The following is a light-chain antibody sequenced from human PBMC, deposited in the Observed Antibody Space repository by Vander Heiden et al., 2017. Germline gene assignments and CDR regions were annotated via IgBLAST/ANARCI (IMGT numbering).Light chain of an antibody. V-gene: IGKV1-27*01. J-gene: IGKJ2*01. CDR2: AAS. CDR1: QGISNY. Sequence: DIQVTQSPSSLSASVGDRVTITCRASQGISNYLAWYQQKPGKVPKLLIYAASTLQSGVPSRFRGSRSRADFPLTIRSLPPEDVPTYYCQKYNSAPYTFGQGTKLEIK. CDR3: QKYNSAPYT.